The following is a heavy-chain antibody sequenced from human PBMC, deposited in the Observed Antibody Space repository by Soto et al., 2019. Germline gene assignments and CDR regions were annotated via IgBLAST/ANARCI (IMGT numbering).Heavy chain of an antibody. D-gene: IGHD6-13*01. Sequence: QVQLVQSGAEVKKPGASVKVSCKASGYTFTSYAMHWVRQAPGQRLEWMGWINAGNGTTKYSQKFQGRVTITRDTSASTAYMELSSLRSEDTAVYYCARGHSSSWYADYWGQGTLVTVSS. CDR1: GYTFTSYA. CDR3: ARGHSSSWYADY. CDR2: INAGNGTT. V-gene: IGHV1-3*01. J-gene: IGHJ4*02.